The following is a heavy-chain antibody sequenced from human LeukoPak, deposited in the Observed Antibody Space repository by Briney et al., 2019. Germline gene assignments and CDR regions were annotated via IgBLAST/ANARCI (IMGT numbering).Heavy chain of an antibody. CDR3: ARMKEGYYYYYMDV. CDR2: IYYSGST. V-gene: IGHV4-39*01. J-gene: IGHJ6*03. CDR1: VVSISSSSYY. Sequence: SETLSLTCTISVVSISSSSYYWGWIRQPPGQGLEWIGSIYYSGSTYYNPSLKSRVTISVDTSKNQFSLKLSSVTAADTAVYYCARMKEGYYYYYMDVWGKGTTVTVSS.